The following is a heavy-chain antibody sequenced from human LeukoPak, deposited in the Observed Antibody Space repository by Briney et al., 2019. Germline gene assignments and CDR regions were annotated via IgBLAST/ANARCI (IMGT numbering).Heavy chain of an antibody. CDR2: ISAYNGNT. V-gene: IGHV1-18*01. Sequence: GASVKVSCKASGYTFTSYGISWVRQSPGQGLEWMGWISAYNGNTNYAQKLQGRVTMTTDTSTSTAYMELRSLRSDDTAVYYCARAVAFGVVVPAAIGWFDPWGQGTLVTVSS. D-gene: IGHD2-2*02. J-gene: IGHJ5*02. CDR3: ARAVAFGVVVPAAIGWFDP. CDR1: GYTFTSYG.